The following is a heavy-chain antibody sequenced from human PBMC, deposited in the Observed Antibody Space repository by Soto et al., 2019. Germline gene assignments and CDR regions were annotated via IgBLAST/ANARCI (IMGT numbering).Heavy chain of an antibody. J-gene: IGHJ6*02. CDR1: GGTFSSYA. CDR2: IIPIFGTA. CDR3: ARGPQDLYYYYYGMDA. Sequence: SVKVSCKASGGTFSSYAISWVRQAPGQGLEWMGGIIPIFGTANYAQKFQGRVTITADESTSTAYMELSSLRSEDTAVYYCARGPQDLYYYYYGMDAWGQGTTVTVSS. V-gene: IGHV1-69*13.